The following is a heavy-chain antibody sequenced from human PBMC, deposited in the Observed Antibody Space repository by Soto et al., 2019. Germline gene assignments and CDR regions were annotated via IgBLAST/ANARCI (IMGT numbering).Heavy chain of an antibody. J-gene: IGHJ4*02. CDR2: IYYSGST. V-gene: IGHV4-39*01. D-gene: IGHD3-3*01. CDR1: GGTISSSSYY. CDR3: ARHPQRITIAAN. Sequence: SETLSHTCPVSGGTISSSSYYRGWIRQPPGKGLEWIGSIYYSGSTYYNPSLKSRVTISVDTSKNQFSLKLSSVTAADTAVYYCARHPQRITIAANWGQGPPFTVSS.